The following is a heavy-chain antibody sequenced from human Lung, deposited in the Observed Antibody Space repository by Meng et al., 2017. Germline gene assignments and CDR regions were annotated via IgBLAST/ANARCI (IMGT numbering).Heavy chain of an antibody. V-gene: IGHV4-34*01. D-gene: IGHD4-11*01. Sequence: QVHLQQWGEGLLKPSETLSLTCVVFGGSFSDYYWSWIRQPPGKGLEWIGEINHSGSTNYNPSLESRATISVDTSQNNLSLKLSSVTAADSAVYYCARGPTTMAHDFDYWGQGTLVTVSS. CDR1: GGSFSDYY. CDR3: ARGPTTMAHDFDY. CDR2: INHSGST. J-gene: IGHJ4*02.